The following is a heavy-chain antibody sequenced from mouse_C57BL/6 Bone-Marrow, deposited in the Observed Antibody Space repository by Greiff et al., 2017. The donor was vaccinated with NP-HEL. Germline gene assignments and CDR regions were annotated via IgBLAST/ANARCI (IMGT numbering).Heavy chain of an antibody. CDR3: ARKDYGSRSGFAY. CDR1: GFSLTSYG. J-gene: IGHJ3*01. V-gene: IGHV2-2*01. CDR2: IWSGGST. D-gene: IGHD1-1*01. Sequence: VMLVESGPGLVQPSQSLSITCTVSGFSLTSYGVHWVRQSPGKGLEWLGVIWSGGSTDYNAAFISRLSISKDNSKSQVFFKMNSLQADDTAIYYCARKDYGSRSGFAYWGQGTLVTVSA.